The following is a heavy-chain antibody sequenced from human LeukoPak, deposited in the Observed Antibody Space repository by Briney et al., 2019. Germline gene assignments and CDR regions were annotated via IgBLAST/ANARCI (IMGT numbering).Heavy chain of an antibody. V-gene: IGHV1-8*01. CDR3: ARVGCSGGSCYSDYYYYMDV. J-gene: IGHJ6*03. Sequence: ASVKASCKASGYTFTSYDINWVRQATGQGLEWMGWMNPNSGNTGYAQKFQGRVTMTRNTSISTAYMELSSLRSEDTAVYYCARVGCSGGSCYSDYYYYMDVWGKGTTVTVSS. CDR2: MNPNSGNT. CDR1: GYTFTSYD. D-gene: IGHD2-15*01.